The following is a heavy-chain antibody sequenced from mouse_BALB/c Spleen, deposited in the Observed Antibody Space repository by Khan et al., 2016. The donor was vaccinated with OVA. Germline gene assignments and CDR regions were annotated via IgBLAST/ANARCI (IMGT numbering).Heavy chain of an antibody. Sequence: VQLQQSGTVLARPGASVKMSCKASGYTFTSYWIHWVKQRPGQGLEWLGAIYPGNNNTTYNQKFKGKSKLTSVTSTSTAYMELSSLTNEDSAVYFCSRYFGSWGQGTTLTVSS. CDR1: GYTFTSYW. V-gene: IGHV1-5*01. CDR2: IYPGNNNT. J-gene: IGHJ2*01. CDR3: SRYFGS.